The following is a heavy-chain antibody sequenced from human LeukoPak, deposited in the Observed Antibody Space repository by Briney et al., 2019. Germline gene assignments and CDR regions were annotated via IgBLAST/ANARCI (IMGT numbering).Heavy chain of an antibody. V-gene: IGHV3-66*01. D-gene: IGHD2-2*01. CDR3: ARGLSTRSYGV. CDR2: IHTDGNA. Sequence: GGSLSLSCAAPGFTVSSNYMSWVRQAPGKGLEWVSVIHTDGNAYYADSVKGRFTISRDNSRNTLNLQMNSLRVEDTAVYYCARGLSTRSYGVWGQGTLVTVSS. CDR1: GFTVSSNY. J-gene: IGHJ4*02.